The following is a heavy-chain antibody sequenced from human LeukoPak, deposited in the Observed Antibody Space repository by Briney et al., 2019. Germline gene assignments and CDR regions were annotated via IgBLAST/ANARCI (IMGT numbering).Heavy chain of an antibody. Sequence: PGRSLRLSCAASGFTFSSYAMHWVRQAPGKGLEWVAVISYDGSNKYYADSVKGRFTISRDNSKNTLILQMNSLRSEDTAVYYCAKDYSGSYYFDYWGQGTLVTVSS. CDR2: ISYDGSNK. CDR1: GFTFSSYA. CDR3: AKDYSGSYYFDY. V-gene: IGHV3-30-3*01. J-gene: IGHJ4*02. D-gene: IGHD5-12*01.